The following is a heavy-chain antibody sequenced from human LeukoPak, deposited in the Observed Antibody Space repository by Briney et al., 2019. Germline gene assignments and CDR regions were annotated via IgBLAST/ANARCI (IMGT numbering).Heavy chain of an antibody. CDR2: ISWNSGSI. CDR1: GFTFDDYA. D-gene: IGHD3-22*01. Sequence: GGSLRLSCAASGFTFDDYAMPWVRQAPGKGLEWVSGISWNSGSIGYADSVKGRFTISRDNAKNSLYLQMNSLRAEDTALYYCAKASDGYYYDSSGYYYLGYWGQGTLVTVSS. CDR3: AKASDGYYYDSSGYYYLGY. V-gene: IGHV3-9*01. J-gene: IGHJ4*02.